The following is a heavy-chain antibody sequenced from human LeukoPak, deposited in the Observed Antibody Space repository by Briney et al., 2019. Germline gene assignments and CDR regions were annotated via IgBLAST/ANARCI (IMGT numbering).Heavy chain of an antibody. CDR2: NNGEGSRI. CDR1: GFNLRTYW. CDR3: ARDPGYYYYGMDV. V-gene: IGHV3-74*01. J-gene: IGHJ6*04. Sequence: PGGSLRLSCAVTGFNLRTYWIHWVRHSPGRGLEWVARNNGEGSRISYADSVRGRFTISRDNAKNTAYLQMNSLRAEDTALYYCARDPGYYYYGMDVWGKGTTVVVSS.